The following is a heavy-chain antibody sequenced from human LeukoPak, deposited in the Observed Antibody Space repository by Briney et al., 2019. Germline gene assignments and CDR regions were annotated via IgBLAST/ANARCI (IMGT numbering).Heavy chain of an antibody. V-gene: IGHV3-30-3*01. CDR1: GFTFSSYA. Sequence: PGRSLRLSCAASGFTFSSYAMHWVRQAPGKGLEWVAVISYDGSNKYYADSVKGRFTISRDNSKNTLYLQMNSLRAEDTAVYYCARALIVVANFDYWGQGTLVTVSS. D-gene: IGHD3-22*01. CDR2: ISYDGSNK. J-gene: IGHJ4*02. CDR3: ARALIVVANFDY.